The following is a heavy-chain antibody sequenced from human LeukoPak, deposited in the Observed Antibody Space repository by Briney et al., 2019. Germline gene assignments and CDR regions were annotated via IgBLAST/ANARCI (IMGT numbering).Heavy chain of an antibody. Sequence: GGSLRLSCAASGFTFSSYAMSWVRQAPGEGLEWVSAISGSGGSTYYADSVKGRFTISRDNSKNTLYLQMNSLRAEDTAVYYCAKDRGYSYGYGPWYFDLWGRGTLVTVSS. V-gene: IGHV3-23*01. CDR3: AKDRGYSYGYGPWYFDL. CDR1: GFTFSSYA. J-gene: IGHJ2*01. CDR2: ISGSGGST. D-gene: IGHD5-18*01.